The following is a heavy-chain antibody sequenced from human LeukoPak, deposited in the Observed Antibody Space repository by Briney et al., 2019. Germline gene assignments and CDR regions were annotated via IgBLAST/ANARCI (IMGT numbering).Heavy chain of an antibody. CDR2: ISYDGSNK. D-gene: IGHD1-26*01. Sequence: GGSLRLSCAASGFTFSSYAMHWVRQAPGKGLECVAVISYDGSNKYYADSVKGRFTISRDNSKNTLYLQMNSLRAENTAVYYCASSPPTKWELLLAGYGMDVWGQGTTVTVSS. CDR3: ASSPPTKWELLLAGYGMDV. J-gene: IGHJ6*02. CDR1: GFTFSSYA. V-gene: IGHV3-30-3*01.